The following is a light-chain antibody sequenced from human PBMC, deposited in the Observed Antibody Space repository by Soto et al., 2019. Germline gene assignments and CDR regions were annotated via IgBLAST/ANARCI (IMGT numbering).Light chain of an antibody. V-gene: IGKV3-15*01. CDR3: QEDNSWPARR. CDR2: GAS. CDR1: KKISSN. J-gene: IGKJ1*01. Sequence: SQGKRATLSCTASKKISSNLAWYQQKPGQAPRLLIYGASTRATGIPARFSGSGSGIEFSFAVWGLLFEGFAVFYCQEDNSWPARRFGQGTRVDIK.